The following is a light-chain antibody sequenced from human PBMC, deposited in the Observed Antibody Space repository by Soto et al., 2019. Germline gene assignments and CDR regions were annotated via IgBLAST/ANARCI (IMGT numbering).Light chain of an antibody. CDR1: QSVDIR. J-gene: IGKJ4*01. CDR3: QQYNNWPGT. Sequence: IVMTQSPATLPVSPGERATLSCRTSQSVDIRLAWYQHKPGQAPRLLIYGASNRATGIPARFSGSGSGTEFTLTIDSLQSEDFAIYFCQQYNNWPGTFGGGTKVDI. CDR2: GAS. V-gene: IGKV3-15*01.